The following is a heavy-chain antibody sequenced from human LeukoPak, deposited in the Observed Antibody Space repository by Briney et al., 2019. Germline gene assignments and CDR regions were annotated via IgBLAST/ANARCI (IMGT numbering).Heavy chain of an antibody. Sequence: GASVKVSCKASGYTFTNYGISWVRQAPGQGLEWMGWISAYNGNTNYAQKLQGRVTMTTDTSTSTAYMELRSLRSDDTAVYYCARDQGLKVGATLGGAFDFWGQGTMVTVSS. CDR2: ISAYNGNT. D-gene: IGHD1-26*01. J-gene: IGHJ3*01. V-gene: IGHV1-18*01. CDR1: GYTFTNYG. CDR3: ARDQGLKVGATLGGAFDF.